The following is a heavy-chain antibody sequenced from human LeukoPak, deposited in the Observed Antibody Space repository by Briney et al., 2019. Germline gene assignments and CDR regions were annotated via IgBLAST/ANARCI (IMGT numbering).Heavy chain of an antibody. CDR2: IRSKANSYAT. D-gene: IGHD3-22*01. V-gene: IGHV3-73*01. Sequence: GGSLRLSCAASGFTFSGSAMHWVRQASGKGREWVGRIRSKANSYATAYAASVKGRFTISRDDSKNTAYLQMNSLKTEDTAVYYCTYPQSSGYYYFDYWGQGTLVTVSS. CDR3: TYPQSSGYYYFDY. CDR1: GFTFSGSA. J-gene: IGHJ4*02.